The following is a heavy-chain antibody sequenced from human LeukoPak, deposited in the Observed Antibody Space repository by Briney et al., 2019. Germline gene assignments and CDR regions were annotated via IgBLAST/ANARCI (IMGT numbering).Heavy chain of an antibody. J-gene: IGHJ5*02. D-gene: IGHD2-2*01. CDR2: IYYSGST. CDR3: ARDISYCTSTSCSNWFDP. V-gene: IGHV4-61*03. Sequence: SETLSLTCTVSGGSVSSGSYYWRWIRQPPGKGLEWIGYIYYSGSTNYNPSLKSRVTISLDTSKNHFSLKLSSVTAADTAVYYCARDISYCTSTSCSNWFDPWGQGTLVTASS. CDR1: GGSVSSGSYY.